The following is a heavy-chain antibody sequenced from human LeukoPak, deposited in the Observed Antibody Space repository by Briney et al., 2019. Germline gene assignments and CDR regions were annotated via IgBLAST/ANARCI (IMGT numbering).Heavy chain of an antibody. Sequence: PGGSLRLSCAASRFTFSNYAMHWVRQAPGKGLEWVSTIDGPTFRTHYADSVMGRFTISRDNSKNTLYLQMNSLRAEDAAVYFCTTWVGAHFDFWGQGTLVTVSS. D-gene: IGHD1-26*01. CDR3: TTWVGAHFDF. J-gene: IGHJ4*02. CDR1: RFTFSNYA. V-gene: IGHV3-23*01. CDR2: IDGPTFRT.